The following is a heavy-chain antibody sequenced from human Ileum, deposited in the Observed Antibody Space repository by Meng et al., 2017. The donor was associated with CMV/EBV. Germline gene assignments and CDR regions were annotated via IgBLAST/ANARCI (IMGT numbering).Heavy chain of an antibody. CDR3: ARGRITMIPEDY. V-gene: IGHV3-30-3*01. D-gene: IGHD3-22*01. Sequence: GESLRLSCAASGFTFSSYAMHWVRQAPGKGLEWVAVISYDGSNKYYADSVKGRFTISRDNSKNTLYLQMNSLRAEDTAVYYCARGRITMIPEDYWGQGTLVTVSS. CDR1: GFTFSSYA. CDR2: ISYDGSNK. J-gene: IGHJ4*02.